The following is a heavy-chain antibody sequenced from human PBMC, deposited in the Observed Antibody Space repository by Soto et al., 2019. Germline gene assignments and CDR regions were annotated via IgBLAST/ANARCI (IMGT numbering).Heavy chain of an antibody. D-gene: IGHD5-12*01. CDR2: ISYDGSNK. CDR1: GFTFSSYG. CDR3: AKEEGIVASQFDY. V-gene: IGHV3-30*18. J-gene: IGHJ4*02. Sequence: QVQLVESGGGVVQPGRSLRLSCAASGFTFSSYGMHWVRQAPGKGLEWVAVISYDGSNKYYADSVKGRFTISRDNSKNTLYLQMNSLRAEDTAVYYCAKEEGIVASQFDYWGQGTLVTVSS.